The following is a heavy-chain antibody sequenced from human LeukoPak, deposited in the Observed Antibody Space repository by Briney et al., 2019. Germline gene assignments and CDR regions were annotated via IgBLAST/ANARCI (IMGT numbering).Heavy chain of an antibody. J-gene: IGHJ3*02. V-gene: IGHV4-59*08. CDR2: IYYSGST. D-gene: IGHD3-22*01. CDR1: GGSFSGYY. CDR3: AIVVASDAFDI. Sequence: SETLSLTCAVYGGSFSGYYWSWIRQPPGKGLEWIGYIYYSGSTNYNPSLKSRVTISVDTSKNQFSLKLSSVTAADTAVYYCAIVVASDAFDIWGQGTMVTVSS.